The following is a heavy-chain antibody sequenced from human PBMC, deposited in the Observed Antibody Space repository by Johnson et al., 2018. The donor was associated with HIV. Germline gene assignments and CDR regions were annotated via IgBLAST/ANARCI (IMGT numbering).Heavy chain of an antibody. CDR1: GFTFSSYA. J-gene: IGHJ3*02. V-gene: IGHV3-30*04. CDR2: ISSDGSNK. CDR3: ARGMTTVTNHDAFDI. Sequence: QVQLVESGGGVVQPGRSLRLSCAASGFTFSSYAMHWVRQAPGKGLEWVAVISSDGSNKYYADSVKGRFTISRDNSKHTLYLQMNSLRAEDTAVYYCARGMTTVTNHDAFDIWGQGTMVTVSS. D-gene: IGHD4-17*01.